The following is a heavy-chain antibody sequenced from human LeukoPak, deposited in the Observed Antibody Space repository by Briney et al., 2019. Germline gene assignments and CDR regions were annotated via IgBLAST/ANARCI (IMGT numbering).Heavy chain of an antibody. CDR2: IYYTGST. V-gene: IGHV4-59*01. D-gene: IGHD3-3*01. Sequence: PSETLSLTCTVSGDSISLYYWSWIRQPPGKGLEWIGYIYYTGSTESNPSLKSRVTISVDTSKNQFSLKLSSVTAADTAVYYCARGRFLDAFDIWGQGTMVTVSS. CDR1: GDSISLYY. CDR3: ARGRFLDAFDI. J-gene: IGHJ3*02.